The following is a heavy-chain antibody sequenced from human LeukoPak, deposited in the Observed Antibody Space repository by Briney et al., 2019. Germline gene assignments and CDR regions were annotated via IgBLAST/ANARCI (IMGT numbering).Heavy chain of an antibody. CDR1: GYTFTGYY. CDR2: INPNSGGT. CDR3: ARLGHGGSCLDY. D-gene: IGHD2-15*01. J-gene: IGHJ4*02. V-gene: IGHV1-2*02. Sequence: GASVKVSCTASGYTFTGYYMHWVRQAPGQGLEWMGWINPNSGGTNYAQKFQGRVTMTRDASISTAYMELSRLRSDDTAVYYCARLGHGGSCLDYWGQGTLVTVSS.